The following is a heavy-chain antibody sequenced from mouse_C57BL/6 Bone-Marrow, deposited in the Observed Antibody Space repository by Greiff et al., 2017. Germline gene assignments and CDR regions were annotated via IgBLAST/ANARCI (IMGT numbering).Heavy chain of an antibody. V-gene: IGHV5-2*01. J-gene: IGHJ2*01. Sequence: EVKLMESGGGLVKPGESLKLSCASTEYEFPSHDMSWVRKTPEKRLELVAAINSDGGSTYYPDTMESRIIITRDNTKKTLYLQMSSLRSEDTALYYCARQKFYYFDYWGQGNTLTVSS. CDR2: INSDGGST. CDR3: ARQKFYYFDY. D-gene: IGHD1-3*01. CDR1: EYEFPSHD.